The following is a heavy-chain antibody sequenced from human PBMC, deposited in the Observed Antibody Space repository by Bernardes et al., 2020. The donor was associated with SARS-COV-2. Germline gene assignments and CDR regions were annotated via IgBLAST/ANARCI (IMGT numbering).Heavy chain of an antibody. CDR3: ARGRRVYDILTGYYPSSTYYFDS. CDR2: MNPTSGTT. J-gene: IGHJ4*02. Sequence: ASVKVSCKASGYTFTTNDINWVRQATGQGLEWMGWMNPTSGTTGFAQKFQGRVIMTRNTSITTAYMELSSLRSEDTAVYYCARGRRVYDILTGYYPSSTYYFDSWGQGTLVTVSS. CDR1: GYTFTTND. V-gene: IGHV1-8*01. D-gene: IGHD3-9*01.